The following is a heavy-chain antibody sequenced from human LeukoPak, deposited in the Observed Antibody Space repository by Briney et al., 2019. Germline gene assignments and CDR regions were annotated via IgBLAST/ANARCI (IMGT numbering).Heavy chain of an antibody. CDR1: GFTFDDYA. J-gene: IGHJ4*02. Sequence: PGGSLRLSCAASGFTFDDYAMHWVRQAPGKGLEWVSGISWNSGSIGYADSVKGRFTISRDNSKNTLYLQMNSLRADDTAVYYCARDQYYYDRSGYYFVFDYWGQETLVTVSS. CDR2: ISWNSGSI. CDR3: ARDQYYYDRSGYYFVFDY. V-gene: IGHV3-9*01. D-gene: IGHD3-22*01.